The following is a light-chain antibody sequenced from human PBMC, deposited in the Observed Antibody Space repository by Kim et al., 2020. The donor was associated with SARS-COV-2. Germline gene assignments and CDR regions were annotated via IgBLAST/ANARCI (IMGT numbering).Light chain of an antibody. Sequence: GERHTLAGRASQSVTNTDFAWYKKRAGQAGRLRIEDASGRAAGIAGRVSGSVSGTDFTLTISRRETGEYAVYDCKQDGSAPWTFGEGAKGDIK. CDR1: QSVTNTD. J-gene: IGKJ1*01. CDR3: KQDGSAPWT. CDR2: DAS. V-gene: IGKV3-20*01.